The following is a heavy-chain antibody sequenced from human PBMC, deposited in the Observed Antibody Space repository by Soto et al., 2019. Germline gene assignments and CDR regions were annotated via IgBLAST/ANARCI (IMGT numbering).Heavy chain of an antibody. CDR3: AKRRSLTKDIVVVPAAMRGPLFDY. CDR1: GFTFSIYA. V-gene: IGHV3-23*01. CDR2: ISSSGGNT. J-gene: IGHJ4*02. D-gene: IGHD2-2*01. Sequence: GGSLRLSCAASGFTFSIYAMSWVRQAPGKGLEWVSAISSSGGNTYYADSVKGRFTISRDNLKNTLYLQMNSLRAEDTAVYYCAKRRSLTKDIVVVPAAMRGPLFDYWGQGTLVTVSS.